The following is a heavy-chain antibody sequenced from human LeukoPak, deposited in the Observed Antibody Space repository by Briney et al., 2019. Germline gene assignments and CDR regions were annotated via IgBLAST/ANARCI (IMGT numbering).Heavy chain of an antibody. J-gene: IGHJ6*02. Sequence: SETLSLTCAVYGGSFSGYYWSWIRQPPGKGLEWIGEINHSGSTNYNPSLKSRVTISVDTSKNQFSLKLSSVTAADTAVYYCARGITIFGVVRVPYYYYGMDVWGQGTLVTVSS. V-gene: IGHV4-34*01. CDR3: ARGITIFGVVRVPYYYYGMDV. CDR1: GGSFSGYY. CDR2: INHSGST. D-gene: IGHD3-3*01.